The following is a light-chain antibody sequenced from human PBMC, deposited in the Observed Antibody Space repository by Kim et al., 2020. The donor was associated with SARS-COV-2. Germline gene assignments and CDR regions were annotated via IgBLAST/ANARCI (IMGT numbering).Light chain of an antibody. CDR3: QQYYDDHT. V-gene: IGKV1-5*03. Sequence: DIQMTQSPSTLSASVGDRVTITCRASQSISYYLAWYQQKPGKAPKLLIYKASSLQSGVPSRFSGSGSGTEFTLTISSLQPDDFASYYCQQYYDDHTFGQGTKLDIK. CDR2: KAS. J-gene: IGKJ2*01. CDR1: QSISYY.